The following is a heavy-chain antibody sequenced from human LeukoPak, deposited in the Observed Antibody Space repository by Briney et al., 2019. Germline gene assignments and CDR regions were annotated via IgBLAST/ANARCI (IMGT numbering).Heavy chain of an antibody. V-gene: IGHV3-64D*06. CDR1: GFVFTIYT. CDR3: ASPGIAAAGPDY. D-gene: IGHD6-13*01. Sequence: QPGGSLRLSCSASGFVFTIYTMYWVRQAPGKGPEYVSTISGSGNGFSIYYADSVKGRFTISRDDSKSILYLQMNGLRSEDTAVYYCASPGIAAAGPDYWGQGTLVTVSS. CDR2: ISGSGNGFSI. J-gene: IGHJ4*02.